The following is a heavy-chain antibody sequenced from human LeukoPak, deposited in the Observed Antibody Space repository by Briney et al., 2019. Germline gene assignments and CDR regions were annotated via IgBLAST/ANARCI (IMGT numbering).Heavy chain of an antibody. D-gene: IGHD1-1*01. V-gene: IGHV2-5*02. CDR1: GFSLSTSGVG. CDR3: AHGKRTTTLYYFDY. CDR2: IYWDDNK. Sequence: SGPTLVNPTQTLTLTCTFSGFSLSTSGVGAGWTRQPPGKALKWLALIYWDDNKRYSPSLKSRLTITKDTSKNQVVLTMTNMDPVDTATYYCAHGKRTTTLYYFDYWGQGTLVTVSS. J-gene: IGHJ4*02.